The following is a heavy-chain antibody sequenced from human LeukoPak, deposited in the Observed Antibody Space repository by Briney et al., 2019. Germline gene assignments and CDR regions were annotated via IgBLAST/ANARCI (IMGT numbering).Heavy chain of an antibody. D-gene: IGHD2-15*01. CDR2: IIPIFSTA. CDR3: ARVYCSGGSCYAFGY. CDR1: GASFSTYA. J-gene: IGHJ4*02. Sequence: SVKVSCKASGASFSTYAISWVRQAPGQGLEWMGGIIPIFSTANYARKFQGRATITADESTSTAYMELSSLRSEDTAVYYCARVYCSGGSCYAFGYWGQGTLVTVSS. V-gene: IGHV1-69*13.